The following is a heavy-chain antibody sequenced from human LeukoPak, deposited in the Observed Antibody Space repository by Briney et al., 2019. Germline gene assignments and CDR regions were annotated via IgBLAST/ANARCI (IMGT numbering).Heavy chain of an antibody. CDR3: ARASIVATISYYYYGMDV. CDR1: GGTFISYA. D-gene: IGHD5-12*01. V-gene: IGHV1-69*13. Sequence: SVKVSCMASGGTFISYAISWGRQGPGQGLEWMGGIIAIFGTANYVQKFQGGVTITADESTSAAYMELSSLKSEDTAVYYCARASIVATISYYYYGMDVWGKGTTVTVSS. CDR2: IIAIFGTA. J-gene: IGHJ6*04.